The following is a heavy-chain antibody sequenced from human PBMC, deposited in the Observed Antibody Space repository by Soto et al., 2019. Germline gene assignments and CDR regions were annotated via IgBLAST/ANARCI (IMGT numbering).Heavy chain of an antibody. V-gene: IGHV4-31*03. D-gene: IGHD3-22*01. Sequence: SETLSLTCTVSGGSISSGGYYWSWIRQHPGKGLEWIGYIYYSGSTYYNPSLKSRVTISVDTSKNQFSLKLSSVTAADTAVYYCARGYYDSNGNAFDIWGQGTMVTVSS. J-gene: IGHJ3*02. CDR3: ARGYYDSNGNAFDI. CDR2: IYYSGST. CDR1: GGSISSGGYY.